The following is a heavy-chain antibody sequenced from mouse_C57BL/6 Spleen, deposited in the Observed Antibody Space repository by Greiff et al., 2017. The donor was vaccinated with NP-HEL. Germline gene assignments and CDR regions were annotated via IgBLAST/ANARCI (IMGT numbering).Heavy chain of an antibody. J-gene: IGHJ2*01. V-gene: IGHV1-82*01. D-gene: IGHD1-1*01. CDR2: IYPGDGDT. Sequence: QVQLKESGPELVKPGASVKISCKASGYAFSSSWMNWVKQRPGKGLEWIGRIYPGDGDTNYNGTFKGKATLTADKSSSTAYMQRSRLASEDSAVYFCARLLRGGYYFDDWGQGTTLTVSS. CDR3: ARLLRGGYYFDD. CDR1: GYAFSSSW.